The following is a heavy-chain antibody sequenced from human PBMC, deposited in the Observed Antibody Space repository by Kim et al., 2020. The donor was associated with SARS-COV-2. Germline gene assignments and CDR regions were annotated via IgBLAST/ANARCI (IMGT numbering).Heavy chain of an antibody. CDR3: AKRRDCSTSKCYANFDF. CDR2: ISGSGGST. CDR1: GFTFSYSA. D-gene: IGHD2-2*01. Sequence: GGSLRLSCAASGFTFSYSAMSWVRQAPGKGLEWVSGISGSGGSTYYADSVKGRFTISRDNSQNTLYLQMNSLSAGDTAVYYCAKRRDCSTSKCYANFDFWGQGTLVTVSS. J-gene: IGHJ4*02. V-gene: IGHV3-23*01.